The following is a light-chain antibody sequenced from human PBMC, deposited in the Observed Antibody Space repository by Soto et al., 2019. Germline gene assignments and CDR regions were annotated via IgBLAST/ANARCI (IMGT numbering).Light chain of an antibody. V-gene: IGLV1-40*01. CDR3: QSYDSSLSVV. CDR2: DNI. J-gene: IGLJ2*01. Sequence: QSVLTQAPSVSGAPGQRVTIPCIGSSSNIGAGYDVHWYQQVPGTAPKLLIYDNINRPSGVPDRFSGSKSGTSASLAITGLQSEDEADYYCQSYDSSLSVVFGGGTKLIVL. CDR1: SSNIGAGYD.